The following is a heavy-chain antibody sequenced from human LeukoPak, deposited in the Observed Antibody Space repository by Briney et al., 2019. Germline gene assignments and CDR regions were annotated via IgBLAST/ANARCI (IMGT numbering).Heavy chain of an antibody. Sequence: GESLKISCKGSGYSFTNYWIGWVRQMPGKGLEWMGIIYPADSDTRYSPSFQGQVTISADKSISTAYLQWSSLKASGTAMYYCAIIGMGYCSSTSCGWFDPWGQGTLVTVSS. CDR2: IYPADSDT. D-gene: IGHD2-2*01. J-gene: IGHJ5*02. V-gene: IGHV5-51*01. CDR1: GYSFTNYW. CDR3: AIIGMGYCSSTSCGWFDP.